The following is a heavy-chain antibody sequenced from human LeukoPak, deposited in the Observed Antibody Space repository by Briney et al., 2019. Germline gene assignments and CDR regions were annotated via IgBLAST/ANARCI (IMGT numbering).Heavy chain of an antibody. CDR3: ARVGIEVGATKATYFDY. J-gene: IGHJ4*02. CDR2: INPNSGGT. D-gene: IGHD1-26*01. Sequence: EASVKVSCKASGYTFTGYYMHWVRQAPGQGLGWMGWINPNSGGTNYAQKFQGRVTMTRDTSISTAYMELSRLRSDDTAVYYCARVGIEVGATKATYFDYWGQGTLVTVSS. CDR1: GYTFTGYY. V-gene: IGHV1-2*02.